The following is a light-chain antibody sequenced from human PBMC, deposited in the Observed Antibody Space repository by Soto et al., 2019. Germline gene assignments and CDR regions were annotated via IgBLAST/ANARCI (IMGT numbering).Light chain of an antibody. CDR1: QTVTNNY. Sequence: VMTQSPGTLSLSPGDRATLSCRASQTVTNNYLAWYQQRPGLAPRLLIYGASSRATGIPDRFSGSGSGTVFTLTISRLEPEDFAVYYCQQYGRSRTFGQGTKVDI. CDR2: GAS. V-gene: IGKV3-20*01. CDR3: QQYGRSRT. J-gene: IGKJ1*01.